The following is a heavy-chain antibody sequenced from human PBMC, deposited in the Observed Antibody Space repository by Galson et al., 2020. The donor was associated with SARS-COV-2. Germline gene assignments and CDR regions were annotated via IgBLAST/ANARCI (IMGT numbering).Heavy chain of an antibody. D-gene: IGHD6-19*01. J-gene: IGHJ4*02. Sequence: GESLKISCAASGFTFSNAWMSWVRQAPGKGLEWVGRIKSKTDGGTADYAAPVKGRFTISRDDSKNTVYLQMNSLKTEDTAVYYCTTQWLLLSTPTINFDYWGQGTLVTVSS. CDR1: GFTFSNAW. CDR2: IKSKTDGGTA. V-gene: IGHV3-15*01. CDR3: TTQWLLLSTPTINFDY.